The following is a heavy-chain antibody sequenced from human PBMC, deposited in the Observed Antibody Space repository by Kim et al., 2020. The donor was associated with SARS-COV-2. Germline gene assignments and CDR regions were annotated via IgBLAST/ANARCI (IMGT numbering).Heavy chain of an antibody. D-gene: IGHD6-19*01. J-gene: IGHJ4*02. CDR1: GASIGDYF. CDR3: AGAYASAWVTFEY. Sequence: PETLSLTCRVSGASIGDYFWNWIRLSPGKGLEWIGFIHTGGSTNYNPSLKSRATLSVDTSRNQFSLKVNSVTAADTAIFYCAGAYASAWVTFEYWGQGSLVAVSS. V-gene: IGHV4-4*09. CDR2: IHTGGST.